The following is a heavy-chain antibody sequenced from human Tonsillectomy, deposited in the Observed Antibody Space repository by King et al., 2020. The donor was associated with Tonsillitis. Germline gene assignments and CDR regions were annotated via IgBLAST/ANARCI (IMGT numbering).Heavy chain of an antibody. CDR1: GFTFSSYA. CDR3: ARSYDSQAPGAFDI. Sequence: VQLVESGGGVVQPGRSLRLSCAASGFTFSSYAMHWVRQAPGKGLEWVAVISYDGSNKYYAGSVKGRFTISRDNSKNTLYLQMNSLRAEDTAVDYCARSYDSQAPGAFDIWGQGTMVTVSS. D-gene: IGHD3-22*01. V-gene: IGHV3-30-3*01. CDR2: ISYDGSNK. J-gene: IGHJ3*02.